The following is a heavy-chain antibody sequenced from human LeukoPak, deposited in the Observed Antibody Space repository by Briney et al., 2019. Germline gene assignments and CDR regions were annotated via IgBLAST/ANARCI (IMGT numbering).Heavy chain of an antibody. CDR2: IIPIFGTA. D-gene: IGHD3-22*01. Sequence: SVKVSCKASGGTFSSYAISWVRQAPGQGLEWMGGIIPIFGTANYAQKFQGRVTITADKSTSTAYMELSSLRSEDTAVYYCARVSDSSGYYYEGPRTYYYMDVWGKGTTVTVSS. CDR1: GGTFSSYA. CDR3: ARVSDSSGYYYEGPRTYYYMDV. V-gene: IGHV1-69*06. J-gene: IGHJ6*03.